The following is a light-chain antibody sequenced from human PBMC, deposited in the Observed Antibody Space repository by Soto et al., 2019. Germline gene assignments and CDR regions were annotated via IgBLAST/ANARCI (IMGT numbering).Light chain of an antibody. CDR1: ISNIGAGYD. J-gene: IGLJ1*01. CDR2: RNN. Sequence: QCLLTQPPSVSGARGQRFTISCTGSISNIGAGYDVHWYQQLSGIAPKLLIYRNNNRPSEVPDRFSGSKSDTSASLAITGLQSEDEADYYCQSYDSSLSGYVLATGTKAPS. V-gene: IGLV1-40*01. CDR3: QSYDSSLSGYV.